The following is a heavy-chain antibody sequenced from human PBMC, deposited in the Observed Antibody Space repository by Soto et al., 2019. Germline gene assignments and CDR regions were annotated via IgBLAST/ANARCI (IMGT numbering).Heavy chain of an antibody. J-gene: IGHJ4*02. D-gene: IGHD6-6*01. CDR2: FDPEDGET. V-gene: IGHV1-24*01. CDR1: GYTLTELS. Sequence: ASVKVSCKVSGYTLTELSMHWVRQAPGKGLEWMGGFDPEDGETIYAQKFQGRVTMTEDTSTDTAYMELSSLRSEDTAVYYCAARVYPAYYFDYWGQGTLVTVSS. CDR3: AARVYPAYYFDY.